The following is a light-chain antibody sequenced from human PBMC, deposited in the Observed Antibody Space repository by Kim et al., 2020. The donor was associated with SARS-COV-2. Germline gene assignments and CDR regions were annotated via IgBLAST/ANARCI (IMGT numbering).Light chain of an antibody. Sequence: QSALTQPASVSGSPGQSITISCTGTSSDVGSYNLVSWYQQHPGKAPKLMIYEVSKRPSGVSNRFSGSKSGNTASLTISGLQAEDEADYYCCSYAGSRRVSGGGTRLTVL. CDR2: EVS. J-gene: IGLJ2*01. CDR3: CSYAGSRRV. V-gene: IGLV2-23*02. CDR1: SSDVGSYNL.